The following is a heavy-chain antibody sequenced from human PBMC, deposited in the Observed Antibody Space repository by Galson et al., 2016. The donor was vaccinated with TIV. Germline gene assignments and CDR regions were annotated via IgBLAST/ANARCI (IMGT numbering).Heavy chain of an antibody. V-gene: IGHV1-69*05. CDR3: ARGRKNQFHYFFDY. Sequence: SVKVSCKASGDTFTNYALNWVRQAPGQGLEWLGGIIPIFRTPKYAQNFQGRITIATDAPTSTIYMELSSLRSEDTAVYYCARGRKNQFHYFFDYWGQGTLVTVSS. CDR1: GDTFTNYA. D-gene: IGHD2-21*01. J-gene: IGHJ4*02. CDR2: IIPIFRTP.